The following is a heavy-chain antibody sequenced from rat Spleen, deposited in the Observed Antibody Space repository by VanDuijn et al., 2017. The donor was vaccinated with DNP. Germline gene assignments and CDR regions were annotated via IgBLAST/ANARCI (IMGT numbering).Heavy chain of an antibody. Sequence: EVQLQESGPGLVKPSQSLSLTCSVTGYSITSTYWGWIRKFPGNKMEWVGHISYSGSTSYNPSLKSRISITRDTSKNQFFLHLNSVTTEDTATYYCARSGLGRGFAYWGQGVMVTVSS. V-gene: IGHV3-1*01. CDR3: ARSGLGRGFAY. J-gene: IGHJ2*01. CDR1: GYSITSTY. D-gene: IGHD5-1*01. CDR2: ISYSGST.